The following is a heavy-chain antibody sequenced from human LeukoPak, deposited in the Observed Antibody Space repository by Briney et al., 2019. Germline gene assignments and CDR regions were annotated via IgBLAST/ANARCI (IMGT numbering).Heavy chain of an antibody. CDR3: VAGNGRDS. CDR1: RFTFSDYY. V-gene: IGHV3-11*06. CDR2: ISSSSSGYT. J-gene: IGHJ5*01. D-gene: IGHD1-14*01. Sequence: PGGSLRLSCAASRFTFSDYYMSWIRQAPGKGLEWVSYISSSSSGYTKYADSVKGRFTISRDNAENSLYLQMNSLRAEDMAVYYCVAGNGRDSWGQGTLVTVSS.